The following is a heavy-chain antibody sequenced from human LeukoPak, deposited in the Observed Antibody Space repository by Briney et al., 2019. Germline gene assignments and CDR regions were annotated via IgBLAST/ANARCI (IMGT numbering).Heavy chain of an antibody. CDR3: ARGYHDFWSGYFNGPYNWFDP. CDR2: IYHSGST. Sequence: SETLSLTCAVSGGSISSSNWWSWVRQPPGKGLEWIGEIYHSGSTNYNPSLKSRVTISVDKSKNQFSLKLSSVTAADTAVYYCARGYHDFWSGYFNGPYNWFDPWGQGTLVTVSS. D-gene: IGHD3-3*01. CDR1: GGSISSSNW. J-gene: IGHJ5*02. V-gene: IGHV4-4*02.